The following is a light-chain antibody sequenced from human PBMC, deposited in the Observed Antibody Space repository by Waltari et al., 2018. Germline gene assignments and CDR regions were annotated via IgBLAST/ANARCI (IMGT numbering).Light chain of an antibody. CDR1: SSNIGSNY. CDR2: RNN. CDR3: AAWDDSLSGYVV. V-gene: IGLV1-47*01. Sequence: QSVLTQPPSASGTPGQRVPISCSGSSSNIGSNYVYWYQQLPGTAPKLLIYRNNQRPSGVPDGCSGSKSGTSASLAISGLRSEDEADYYCAAWDDSLSGYVVFGGGTKLTVL. J-gene: IGLJ2*01.